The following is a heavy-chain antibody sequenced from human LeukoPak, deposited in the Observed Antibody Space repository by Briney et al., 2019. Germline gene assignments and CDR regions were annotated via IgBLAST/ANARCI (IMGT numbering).Heavy chain of an antibody. Sequence: PGGSLRLSCAASGFTFSSYSMNWVRQAPGKGLEWVSYISSSSSTIYYADSVKGRFTISRDNAKNSLYLQMNSLRAEDTAVYYCAGHRIVVVPAAMSPELFPPWGQGTLVTVSS. CDR1: GFTFSSYS. D-gene: IGHD2-2*01. J-gene: IGHJ5*02. CDR2: ISSSSSTI. V-gene: IGHV3-48*01. CDR3: AGHRIVVVPAAMSPELFPP.